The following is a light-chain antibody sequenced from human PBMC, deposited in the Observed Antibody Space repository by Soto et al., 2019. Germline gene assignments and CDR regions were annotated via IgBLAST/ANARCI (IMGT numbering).Light chain of an antibody. Sequence: QSALTQPASVSGSPGQSITISCTGTSSDIGGYYYVSWYQHHPGKAPKLMIYQVTNRPSGVSDRFSGSKSGNTASLTISGLQAEDEADYYCTSYTITSPYVFGTGTKVTVL. CDR2: QVT. J-gene: IGLJ1*01. CDR3: TSYTITSPYV. V-gene: IGLV2-14*01. CDR1: SSDIGGYYY.